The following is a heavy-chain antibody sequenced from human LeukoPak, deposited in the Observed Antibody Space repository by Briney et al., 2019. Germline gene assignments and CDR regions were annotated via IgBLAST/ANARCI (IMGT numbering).Heavy chain of an antibody. J-gene: IGHJ5*02. V-gene: IGHV1-69*13. CDR3: ARGDNYYGSGSYPTPFNWFDP. Sequence: GASVNVSCKASGGTFSSYAISWVRQAPGQGLEWMGGIIPIFGTANYAQKFQGRVTITADESTSTAYMELSSLRSEDTAVYYCARGDNYYGSGSYPTPFNWFDPWGQGTLVTVSS. CDR1: GGTFSSYA. CDR2: IIPIFGTA. D-gene: IGHD3-10*01.